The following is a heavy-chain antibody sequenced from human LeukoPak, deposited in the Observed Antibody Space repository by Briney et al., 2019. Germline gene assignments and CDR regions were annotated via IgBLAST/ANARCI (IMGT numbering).Heavy chain of an antibody. Sequence: KAGGSLRLSCAASGFTFSSYAMNWVRQAPGKGLEWVSSIGGSSRSKFYADSVRGRFTISRDNAKNSLYLEMNSLRGEDTAVYYCAREIAAGGFDYWGQGTLVIVSS. CDR3: AREIAAGGFDY. J-gene: IGHJ4*02. CDR1: GFTFSSYA. V-gene: IGHV3-21*01. D-gene: IGHD6-13*01. CDR2: IGGSSRSK.